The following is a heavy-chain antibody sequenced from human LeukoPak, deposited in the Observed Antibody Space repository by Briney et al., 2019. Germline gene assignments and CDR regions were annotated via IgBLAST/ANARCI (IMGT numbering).Heavy chain of an antibody. CDR3: ASGTVGAAGHD. V-gene: IGHV1-2*02. D-gene: IGHD1-26*01. CDR1: GYSFTGYY. Sequence: ASVKVSCKASGYSFTGYYMHWVRQAPGQGLKWMGCINPSSGDPNYAQKFQGRVNMTRDTSISTAYMELRRLRSDDTAVYYCASGTVGAAGHDWGQGTLVIVSS. J-gene: IGHJ4*02. CDR2: INPSSGDP.